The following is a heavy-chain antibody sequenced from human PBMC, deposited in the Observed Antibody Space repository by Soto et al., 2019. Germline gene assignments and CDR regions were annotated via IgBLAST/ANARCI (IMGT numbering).Heavy chain of an antibody. D-gene: IGHD7-27*01. CDR1: GGSVSSVKYF. J-gene: IGHJ4*02. CDR2: IYNNGNT. V-gene: IGHV4-61*01. CDR3: ARTVMPVGNLAAFDH. Sequence: QMQLQESGPGLVKPSETLSLTCNVSGGSVSSVKYFWSWIRQPPGKGLEWIAYIYNNGNTNYNPSRKTRVTISVETSKNQCSLKLTSVTAADSALYFCARTVMPVGNLAAFDHWGQGVLVTVSS.